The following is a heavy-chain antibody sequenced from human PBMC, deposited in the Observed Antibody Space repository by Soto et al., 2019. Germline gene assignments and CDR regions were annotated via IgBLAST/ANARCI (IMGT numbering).Heavy chain of an antibody. J-gene: IGHJ4*02. CDR3: AKDEGVGGTLGLFDY. D-gene: IGHD1-26*01. CDR2: MSSDGSKI. CDR1: GFDFTYYA. Sequence: QVQLVESGGGAVQPGASLRLSCVASGFDFTYYAMHWVRQAPGKGLESVAVMSSDGSKIHHTDSVKGRFTISRDNSTNTLYLQRNSLRKEDTAVYFCAKDEGVGGTLGLFDYWGQGTLVSVSS. V-gene: IGHV3-30*18.